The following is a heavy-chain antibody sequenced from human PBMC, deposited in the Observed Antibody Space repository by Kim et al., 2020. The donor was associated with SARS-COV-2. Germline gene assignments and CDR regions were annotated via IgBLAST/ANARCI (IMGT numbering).Heavy chain of an antibody. CDR1: GFTFTNAW. Sequence: GGSLRLSCAASGFTFTNAWMTWVRQAPGKGLEWVGRIKSKSDGGTTDYAAPVKDRFAISRDDSKNTLYLQMNSLKTEDTAVYYCTTGDYYARSGYLIDYWGQGTLVTVSS. D-gene: IGHD3-22*01. V-gene: IGHV3-15*01. CDR3: TTGDYYARSGYLIDY. J-gene: IGHJ4*02. CDR2: IKSKSDGGTT.